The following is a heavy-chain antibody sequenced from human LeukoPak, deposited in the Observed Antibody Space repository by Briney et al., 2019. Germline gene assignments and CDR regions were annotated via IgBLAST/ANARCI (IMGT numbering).Heavy chain of an antibody. J-gene: IGHJ4*02. CDR3: ARSSHDCSSTSCYVVDY. CDR2: IYYSGST. CDR1: GGSISSSSYY. Sequence: SETLSLTCTVSGGSISSSSYYWGWIRQPPGKGLEWIGSIYYSGSTYYNPSLKSRVTISVDTSKNQFSLKLSSVTAADTAVYYCARSSHDCSSTSCYVVDYWGQGTLVTVSS. D-gene: IGHD2-2*01. V-gene: IGHV4-39*07.